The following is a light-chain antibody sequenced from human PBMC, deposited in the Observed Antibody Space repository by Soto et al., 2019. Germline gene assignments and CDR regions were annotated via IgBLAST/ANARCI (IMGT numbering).Light chain of an antibody. Sequence: EIILTQSPGTLSLYTGERATLSCRASQSVTSSYLAWYQQKPGQAPRLLIYGASSRATGIPDRFSGSGSGTDFTLTISRLEPEDFAVYYCQQYGSSPFTFGPGTNVAI. CDR1: QSVTSSY. J-gene: IGKJ3*01. CDR3: QQYGSSPFT. CDR2: GAS. V-gene: IGKV3-20*01.